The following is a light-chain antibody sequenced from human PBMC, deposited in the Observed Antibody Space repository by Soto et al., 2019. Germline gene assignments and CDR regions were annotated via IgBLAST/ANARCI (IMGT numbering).Light chain of an antibody. V-gene: IGKV3D-15*01. CDR1: QSVNSN. J-gene: IGKJ5*01. CDR3: QQHGQWPIT. CDR2: GIS. Sequence: EIVITQSPATLSVSPGETATPSCRASQSVNSNYLAWYQQKPGQAPRLPIYGISKRATDIPDRFSGSGSGTEFTLTISSLQPEDFATYYCQQHGQWPITFGQGTRLEIK.